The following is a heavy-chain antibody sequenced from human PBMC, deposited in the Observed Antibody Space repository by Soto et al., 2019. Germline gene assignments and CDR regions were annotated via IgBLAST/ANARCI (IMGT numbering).Heavy chain of an antibody. D-gene: IGHD2-15*01. Sequence: GASVKVSCKASGYTFTSYGISWVRQAPGQGLEWMGWISAYNGNTNYAQKLQGRVTMTTDTSTSTAYMELRSLRSDDTAVYYCARGAYCSGGSCPKRPFDYWGQGTLVTVSS. V-gene: IGHV1-18*01. CDR3: ARGAYCSGGSCPKRPFDY. J-gene: IGHJ4*02. CDR2: ISAYNGNT. CDR1: GYTFTSYG.